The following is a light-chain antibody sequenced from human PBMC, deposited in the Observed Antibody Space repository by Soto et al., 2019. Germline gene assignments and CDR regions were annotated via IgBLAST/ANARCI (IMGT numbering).Light chain of an antibody. J-gene: IGKJ1*01. Sequence: EIVMTQSPPTLSVSPGEGVTLSCKASQSISNYLAWYQHKPGQAPRLLINGVSIRATGVPARFSGSGSGEDFTLTISSVQSEDFAVYYCQQYLNWPWTFDQGTKVEIK. CDR2: GVS. CDR1: QSISNY. V-gene: IGKV3-15*01. CDR3: QQYLNWPWT.